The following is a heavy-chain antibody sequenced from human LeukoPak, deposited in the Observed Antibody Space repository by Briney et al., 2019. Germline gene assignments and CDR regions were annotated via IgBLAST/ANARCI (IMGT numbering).Heavy chain of an antibody. J-gene: IGHJ4*02. CDR2: IDPSDSYT. D-gene: IGHD1-14*01. CDR1: GYIFSSYW. V-gene: IGHV5-10-1*01. CDR3: ARHPVTTRDY. Sequence: GESLKISCKGSGYIFSSYWISWVRQMPGKGLEWMGRIDPSDSYTNYSSSFQGHVTISADKSISTAYLQWSSLKASDTAIYYRARHPVTTRDYWGQGTLVTVSS.